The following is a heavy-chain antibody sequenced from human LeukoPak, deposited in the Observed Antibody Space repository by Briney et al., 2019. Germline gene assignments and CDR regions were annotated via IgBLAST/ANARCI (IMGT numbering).Heavy chain of an antibody. D-gene: IGHD3-3*01. CDR1: GGSISSSSYY. J-gene: IGHJ5*02. Sequence: SETLSFTCTVSGGSISSSSYYWGWIRQPPGKGLEWIGSIYYSGSTYYNPSLKSRVTISVDTSKNQFSLKLSSVTAADTAVYYCAMSNGYYDFWSGYPNWFDPWGQGTLVTVSS. CDR3: AMSNGYYDFWSGYPNWFDP. CDR2: IYYSGST. V-gene: IGHV4-39*01.